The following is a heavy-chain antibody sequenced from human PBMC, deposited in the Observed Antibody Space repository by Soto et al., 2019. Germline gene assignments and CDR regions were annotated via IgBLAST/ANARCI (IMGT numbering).Heavy chain of an antibody. D-gene: IGHD7-27*01. CDR3: ARDPKTSGGQHWAFNYFDS. J-gene: IGHJ4*02. Sequence: GGSLRLSCAASGFSFSISPMHWVRQAPGKGPEWVALISYGGTNKFYADSVKGRFTISRDNSKSTLYLQVDSLRPEDAAVYYCARDPKTSGGQHWAFNYFDSWGQGTLVTVSS. CDR2: ISYGGTNK. V-gene: IGHV3-30-3*01. CDR1: GFSFSISP.